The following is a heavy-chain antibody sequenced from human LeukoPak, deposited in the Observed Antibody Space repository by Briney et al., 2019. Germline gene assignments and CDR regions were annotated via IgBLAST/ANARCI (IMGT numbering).Heavy chain of an antibody. CDR3: AREGSGSYYGGAFDI. V-gene: IGHV3-30*02. CDR2: IRYDGSNK. CDR1: GFTFSSYG. D-gene: IGHD1-26*01. Sequence: GGSLRLSCAASGFTFSSYGMHWVRQAPGKGLEWVAFIRYDGSNKYYADSVKGRFTISRDNSKNTLYLQMNSLRAEDTAVYYCAREGSGSYYGGAFDIWGQGTMVTVSS. J-gene: IGHJ3*02.